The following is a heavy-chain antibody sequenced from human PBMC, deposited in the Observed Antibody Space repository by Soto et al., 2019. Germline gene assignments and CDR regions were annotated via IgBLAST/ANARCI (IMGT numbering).Heavy chain of an antibody. CDR2: INHSGST. Sequence: PSETLSLTCAVSGGSFSGYYWSWIRQPPGKGLEWIGEINHSGSTHYNPSLKSRVTISVEMSKNQFSLKLSSLTAADTAVYYCASGRSGWSRGEWYYFDYWGQGSPVTVSS. D-gene: IGHD6-19*01. CDR3: ASGRSGWSRGEWYYFDY. V-gene: IGHV4-34*01. CDR1: GGSFSGYY. J-gene: IGHJ4*02.